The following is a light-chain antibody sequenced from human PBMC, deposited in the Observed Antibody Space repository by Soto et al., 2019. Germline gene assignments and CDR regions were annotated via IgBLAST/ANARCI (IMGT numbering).Light chain of an antibody. CDR1: QSINSW. Sequence: DIHMTQSPSTLSASVGDRLTITRRASQSINSWLAWYQQKPGKAPKLLIYKASSLESGVPSRLSGSGSGTEFTLTISSLEPEDFAVYYCQQRSNWPFTFGQGTRREIK. CDR3: QQRSNWPFT. J-gene: IGKJ5*01. V-gene: IGKV1-5*03. CDR2: KAS.